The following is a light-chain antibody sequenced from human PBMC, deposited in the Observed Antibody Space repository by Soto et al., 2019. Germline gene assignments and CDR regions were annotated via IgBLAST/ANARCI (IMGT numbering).Light chain of an antibody. CDR1: QSISSW. CDR2: KAS. J-gene: IGKJ1*01. CDR3: QPYNSYSRT. Sequence: DIQMTQSPSTLSASVGDRVTITCRASQSISSWLAWYQQKPGKAPKLLIYKASSLESEIPSRFSGSGSGTEFTLSISSLQPDDFATYYCQPYNSYSRTFGQGTKVEIK. V-gene: IGKV1-5*03.